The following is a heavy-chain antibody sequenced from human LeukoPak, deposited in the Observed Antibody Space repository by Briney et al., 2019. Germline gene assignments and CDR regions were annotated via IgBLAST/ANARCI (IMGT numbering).Heavy chain of an antibody. J-gene: IGHJ4*02. D-gene: IGHD2-15*01. CDR2: ISGSDTGT. CDR3: AKAPAGHCSGVICYPLDN. Sequence: GGSLRLSCAVSGCTFSSYEMNWVREAPGKGLEWVSAISGSDTGTYYADSVRGRFTISRDNSKNMLFLQMNSLRAEDTAVYYCAKAPAGHCSGVICYPLDNWGQGILVSVSS. CDR1: GCTFSSYE. V-gene: IGHV3-23*01.